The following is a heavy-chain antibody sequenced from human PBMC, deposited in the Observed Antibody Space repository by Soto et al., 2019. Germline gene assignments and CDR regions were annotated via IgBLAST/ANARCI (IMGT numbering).Heavy chain of an antibody. CDR3: GAVGVTAFDL. Sequence: QVQLVESGGGVVQPGRSLRLSCAASGFTFSSYGMHWVRQAPGKGLEWVAVIWYDGSNKYYADSVKGRFTISRDNSKNTLYLQMNSLRAEDTAVYSCGAVGVTAFDLWGQWTVVTVSS. J-gene: IGHJ3*01. D-gene: IGHD1-26*01. CDR2: IWYDGSNK. V-gene: IGHV3-33*01. CDR1: GFTFSSYG.